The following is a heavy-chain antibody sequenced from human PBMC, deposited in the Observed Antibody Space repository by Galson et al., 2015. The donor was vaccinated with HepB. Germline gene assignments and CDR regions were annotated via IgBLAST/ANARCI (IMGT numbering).Heavy chain of an antibody. CDR1: GGSFSGYY. Sequence: SETLSLTCAVYGGSFSGYYWSWIRQPPGKGLEWIGAINHSGSTNYNPSLKSRVTISVDTSKNQFSLKLSSVTAADTAVYYCAREVRAVDAFDIWGQGTMVTVSS. CDR3: AREVRAVDAFDI. J-gene: IGHJ3*02. V-gene: IGHV4-34*01. CDR2: INHSGST.